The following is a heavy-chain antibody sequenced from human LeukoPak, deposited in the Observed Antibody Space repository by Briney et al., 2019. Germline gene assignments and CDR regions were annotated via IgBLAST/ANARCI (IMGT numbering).Heavy chain of an antibody. J-gene: IGHJ4*02. CDR3: ADGGIAAALPDY. Sequence: GGSLRLSCAASGFTFSLYSMHWVRQAPGKGLEWVSVISYDGANKDYADSVKGRFTISRDNSKNTLYLQMNSLRAEDTAVYYCADGGIAAALPDYWGQGTLVTVSS. D-gene: IGHD6-13*01. CDR1: GFTFSLYS. CDR2: ISYDGANK. V-gene: IGHV3-30-3*01.